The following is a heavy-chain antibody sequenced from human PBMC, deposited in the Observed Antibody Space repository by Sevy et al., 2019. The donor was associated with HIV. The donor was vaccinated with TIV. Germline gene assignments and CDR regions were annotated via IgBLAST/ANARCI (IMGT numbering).Heavy chain of an antibody. J-gene: IGHJ4*02. CDR3: ARGGPNQHQLDYFDY. CDR1: GVSISPYY. D-gene: IGHD1-1*01. V-gene: IGHV4-59*01. Sequence: SETLSLTCTVSGVSISPYYWAWIRQPPGKGLECIGFSGSTNYNPSLKTRVTTSVDTSKNQFSLKLSSVAAADTAIYYCARGGPNQHQLDYFDYWGQGTLVTVSS. CDR2: SGST.